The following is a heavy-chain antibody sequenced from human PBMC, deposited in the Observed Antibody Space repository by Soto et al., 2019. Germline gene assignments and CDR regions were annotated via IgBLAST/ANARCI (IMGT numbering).Heavy chain of an antibody. CDR3: ATPPYPGCINAVCYPLDY. D-gene: IGHD2-8*01. CDR1: GYTFTSYY. CDR2: SNPSGGST. J-gene: IGHJ4*02. V-gene: IGHV1-46*01. Sequence: QVQLVQSGAEVKKPGASVKISCKASGYTFTSYYMHWVRQAPGQGLEWMGISNPSGGSTNYAQKLQGRVAITRDTSTSTVYTDLKSLRSEETAVYYCATPPYPGCINAVCYPLDYWGQGTLVTVSS.